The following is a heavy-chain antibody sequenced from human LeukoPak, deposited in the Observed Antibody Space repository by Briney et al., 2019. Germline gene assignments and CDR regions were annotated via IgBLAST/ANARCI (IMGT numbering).Heavy chain of an antibody. D-gene: IGHD3-10*01. V-gene: IGHV4-39*07. CDR1: GGSISSGTYY. Sequence: SETLSLTCTVSGGSISSGTYYWAWIRQPPGRGLEWIGTIYHSGSTYYNPSLKTRVTISVDTSKNQFSLNLTSLTAADTGLYYCARGRVWFGFFDLWGRGTLVTVSS. J-gene: IGHJ2*01. CDR3: ARGRVWFGFFDL. CDR2: IYHSGST.